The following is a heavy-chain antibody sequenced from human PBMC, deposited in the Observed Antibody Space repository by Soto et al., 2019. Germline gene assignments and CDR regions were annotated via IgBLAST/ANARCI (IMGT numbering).Heavy chain of an antibody. Sequence: SETLSLSCPFPRDSILSYSWSWIRQPPGKGLEWIGYIYYSGSTNYNPSLKSRVTISVDTSKNQFSLKLSSVTAADTAVYYCARRWGRTFDYWGQGTLVTVS. D-gene: IGHD7-27*01. CDR1: RDSILSYS. V-gene: IGHV4-59*08. J-gene: IGHJ4*02. CDR2: IYYSGST. CDR3: ARRWGRTFDY.